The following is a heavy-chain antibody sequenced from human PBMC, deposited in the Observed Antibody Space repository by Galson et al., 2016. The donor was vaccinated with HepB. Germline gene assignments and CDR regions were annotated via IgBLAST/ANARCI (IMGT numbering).Heavy chain of an antibody. J-gene: IGHJ4*02. V-gene: IGHV3-23*01. CDR2: ITGGGTAT. CDR3: ARRRGGSWGDFDS. D-gene: IGHD6-13*01. CDR1: GFAFSNHA. Sequence: SLRLSCAASGFAFSNHAMAWVRQVPGKGLEWVAAITGGGTATDHAASVRGRFTISRDNSRNTVHLQVTRPRVEDTAFYYCARRRGGSWGDFDSWGQGVLVTVSS.